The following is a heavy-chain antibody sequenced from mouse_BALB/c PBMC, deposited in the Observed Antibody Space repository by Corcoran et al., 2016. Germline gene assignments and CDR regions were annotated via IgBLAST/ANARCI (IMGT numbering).Heavy chain of an antibody. V-gene: IGHV14-3*02. CDR2: IDPANGNT. D-gene: IGHD4-1*01. CDR1: GFNIKDTY. CDR3: ANWDWYFDV. J-gene: IGHJ1*01. Sequence: EDQLQQSGAELVKPGASVKLSCTASGFNIKDTYMHWVKQRAEQGLEWMGRIDPANGNTKYDPKFQGKATITADTSSNTAYLQLSSLTSEDTAVYYCANWDWYFDVWGAGTTVTVSS.